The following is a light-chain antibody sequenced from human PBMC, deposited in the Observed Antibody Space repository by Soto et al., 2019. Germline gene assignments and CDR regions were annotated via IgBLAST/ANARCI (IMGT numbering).Light chain of an antibody. CDR2: AAS. J-gene: IGKJ1*01. CDR3: QQYYSYSWT. V-gene: IGKV1-17*01. Sequence: DIQMTQSPSSLSASVGDRVTITCRTSQGIGNDLGWYQQKPGKDPKRLIYAASSLQSGVPSRFSGSGSGTEFTLTISSLQPDDYATFYCQQYYSYSWTFGQGTKVDI. CDR1: QGIGND.